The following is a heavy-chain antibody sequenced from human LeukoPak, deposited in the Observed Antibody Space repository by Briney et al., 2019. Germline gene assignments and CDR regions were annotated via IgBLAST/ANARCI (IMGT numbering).Heavy chain of an antibody. V-gene: IGHV3-30*02. J-gene: IGHJ4*02. Sequence: PGGSLRLSCAASGFTFSSYGMHWVRQAPGKGLEWVAFIRYDGSNKYYADSVKGRFHISRDNAKNTLYLQMQILRAEDTAVYYCAKDVVLELRTWGYWGQGTLVTVSS. CDR3: AKDVVLELRTWGY. D-gene: IGHD1-7*01. CDR1: GFTFSSYG. CDR2: IRYDGSNK.